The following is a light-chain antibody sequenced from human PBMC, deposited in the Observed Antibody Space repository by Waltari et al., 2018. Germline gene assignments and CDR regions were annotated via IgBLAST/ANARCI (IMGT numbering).Light chain of an antibody. CDR1: QSISRY. CDR2: GAS. Sequence: IMLTQSPGTLSLSPGERATLSCRASQSISRYLAWYQQTPGQAPRLLIYGASTRATGIPDRFRGSGSGTDFSLTISGLEPEDSAVYYCQHHFRLPATFGQGTKVEIK. V-gene: IGKV3-20*01. J-gene: IGKJ1*01. CDR3: QHHFRLPAT.